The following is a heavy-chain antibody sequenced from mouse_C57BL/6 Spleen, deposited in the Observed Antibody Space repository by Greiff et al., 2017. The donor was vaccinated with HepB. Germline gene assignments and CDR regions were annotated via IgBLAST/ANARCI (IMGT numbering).Heavy chain of an antibody. CDR3: ARHDGSSLYAMDY. D-gene: IGHD1-1*01. CDR1: GFTFSSYG. V-gene: IGHV5-6*01. CDR2: ISSGGSYT. J-gene: IGHJ4*01. Sequence: EVHLVESGGDLVKPGGSLKLSCAASGFTFSSYGMSWVRQTPDKMLEWVANISSGGSYTYYTDSVKERFTMSRDNAKNTLYLQMSSLKSEDTAMYYCARHDGSSLYAMDYWGQGTSVTVSS.